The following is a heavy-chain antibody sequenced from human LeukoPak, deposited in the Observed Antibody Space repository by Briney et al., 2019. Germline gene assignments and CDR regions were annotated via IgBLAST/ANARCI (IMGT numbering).Heavy chain of an antibody. CDR3: ARLAVVVPAAIWESGWFDP. J-gene: IGHJ5*02. Sequence: SVKVSCKASGGTFSSYTISWVRQAPGQGLEWMGRIIPILGIANYAQKFQGRVTITTDKSTSTAYMELSSLRSEDTAVYYCARLAVVVPAAIWESGWFDPWGQGTLVTVSS. CDR2: IIPILGIA. D-gene: IGHD2-2*02. CDR1: GGTFSSYT. V-gene: IGHV1-69*02.